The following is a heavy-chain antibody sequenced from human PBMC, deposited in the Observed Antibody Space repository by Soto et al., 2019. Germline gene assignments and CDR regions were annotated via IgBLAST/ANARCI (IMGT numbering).Heavy chain of an antibody. CDR3: ARDSRYGSGSYAFDY. J-gene: IGHJ4*02. V-gene: IGHV1-69*06. CDR2: IIPIFGTA. CDR1: GGTFSSYA. Sequence: ASVKVSCKASGGTFSSYAISWVRQAPGQGLEWMGGIIPIFGTANYAQKFQGRATITADKSTSTAYMELSSLRSEDTAVYYCARDSRYGSGSYAFDYWGQGTLVTVSS. D-gene: IGHD3-10*01.